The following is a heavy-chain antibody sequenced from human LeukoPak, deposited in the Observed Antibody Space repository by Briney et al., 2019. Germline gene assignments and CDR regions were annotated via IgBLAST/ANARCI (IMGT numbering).Heavy chain of an antibody. V-gene: IGHV1-46*01. CDR2: ISPSGGSA. CDR1: GYTFTNYQ. J-gene: IGHJ6*02. D-gene: IGHD5-18*01. Sequence: GASVKVSCKASGYTFTNYQMHWVRQAPGQGLEWMGIISPSGGSATYAQKFQGRVTMTRDTSTSTVYMILRSLRSEDTAVYYCARDLDKYSYGYYYGMDVWGQGTTVTVSS. CDR3: ARDLDKYSYGYYYGMDV.